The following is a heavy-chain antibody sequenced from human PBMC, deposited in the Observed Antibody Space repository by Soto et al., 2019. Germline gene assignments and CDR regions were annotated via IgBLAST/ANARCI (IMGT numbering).Heavy chain of an antibody. V-gene: IGHV4-34*01. CDR3: ARGHSPYYYDSSGTFDP. CDR1: GGSFSGYY. CDR2: INHSGST. J-gene: IGHJ5*02. Sequence: LSLTCAVYGGSFSGYYWSWIRQPPGKGLEWIGEINHSGSTNYNPSLKSRVTISVDTSKNQFSLKLSSVTAADTAVYYCARGHSPYYYDSSGTFDPWGQGTLVTVSS. D-gene: IGHD3-22*01.